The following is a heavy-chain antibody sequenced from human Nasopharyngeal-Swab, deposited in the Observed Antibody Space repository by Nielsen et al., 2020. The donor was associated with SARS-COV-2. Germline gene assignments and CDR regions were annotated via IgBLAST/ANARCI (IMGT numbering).Heavy chain of an antibody. CDR1: GFTFSDYY. V-gene: IGHV3-11*05. CDR3: ARGARYSSGCYDY. Sequence: GESLKISCAASGFTFSDYYMNWIRQAPGKGLEGVAYISTSSSYTNYADSVKGRFTISRDNAKNSLYLQMNSLRAEDTAVYYCARGARYSSGCYDYWGQGTLVTVSS. J-gene: IGHJ4*02. CDR2: ISTSSSYT. D-gene: IGHD6-19*01.